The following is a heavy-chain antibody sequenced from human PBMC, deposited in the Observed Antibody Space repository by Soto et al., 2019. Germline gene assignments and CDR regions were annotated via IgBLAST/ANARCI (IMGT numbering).Heavy chain of an antibody. V-gene: IGHV3-48*03. Sequence: ESGGGLVQPGGSLRLSCAASGFTFSSYEMNWVRQAPGKGLEWVSYISSSGRTIYYADSVKGRFTISRDSAKNSLYLQMNSLRAEDTAVYYCARSGYNWNDGARGYFDYWGQGTLVTVSS. D-gene: IGHD1-20*01. J-gene: IGHJ4*02. CDR2: ISSSGRTI. CDR1: GFTFSSYE. CDR3: ARSGYNWNDGARGYFDY.